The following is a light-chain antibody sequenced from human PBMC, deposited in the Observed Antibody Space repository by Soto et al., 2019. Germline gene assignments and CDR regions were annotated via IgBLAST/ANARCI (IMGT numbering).Light chain of an antibody. CDR2: DAS. CDR1: QSIGTW. CDR3: QQSHTSPLT. V-gene: IGKV1-5*01. J-gene: IGKJ5*01. Sequence: DIQITQSASTRSASVVDRVTITCRASQSIGTWLAWYQHRPGKAPSLLIYDASTLRSGVPSRFSGSGSGTEFTLTISSLQADDFATYYCQQSHTSPLTFGQGTRLEIK.